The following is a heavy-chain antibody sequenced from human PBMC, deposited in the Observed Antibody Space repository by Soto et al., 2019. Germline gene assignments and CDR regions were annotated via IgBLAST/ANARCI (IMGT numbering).Heavy chain of an antibody. Sequence: QVQLVQSGAEVKKPGSSVRVSCKASGGTFSSNAISWVRQAPGQGLEWMGAIMPTFGTANYAQNFQGRVTITADESTRTAYMELSSLRFEDAAVYYCARVAPSTPSVYWGQGTLVTVSS. V-gene: IGHV1-69*01. J-gene: IGHJ4*02. CDR3: ARVAPSTPSVY. CDR2: IMPTFGTA. CDR1: GGTFSSNA.